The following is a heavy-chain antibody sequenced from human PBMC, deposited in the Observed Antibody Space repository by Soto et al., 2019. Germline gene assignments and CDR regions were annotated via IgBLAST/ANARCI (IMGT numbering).Heavy chain of an antibody. CDR1: GFTFSSYA. CDR2: ISYYGSNK. CDR3: ARPLWRNDYNWGYFDL. Sequence: QVQLVESGGGVVQPGRSLRLSCAASGFTFSSYAMHWVRQAPGKGLEWVAVISYYGSNKYYADSVKGRFTISRDNSKNTLYLQMNSQRAEDTAVYYCARPLWRNDYNWGYFDLWGRGTLVTVSS. V-gene: IGHV3-30-3*01. D-gene: IGHD4-4*01. J-gene: IGHJ2*01.